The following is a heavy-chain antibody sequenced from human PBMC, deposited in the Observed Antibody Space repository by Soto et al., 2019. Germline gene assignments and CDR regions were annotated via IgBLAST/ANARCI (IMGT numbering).Heavy chain of an antibody. CDR3: AVGVVSDAFDI. CDR1: GGTFSSYA. V-gene: IGHV1-69*13. Sequence: GASVKVSCKASGGTFSSYAISWVRQAPGQGLEWMGGIIPIFGTANYAQKFQGRVTITADESTSTVYMELSSLRSEDTAVYYCAVGVVSDAFDIWGQGTMVTVSS. D-gene: IGHD3-3*01. J-gene: IGHJ3*02. CDR2: IIPIFGTA.